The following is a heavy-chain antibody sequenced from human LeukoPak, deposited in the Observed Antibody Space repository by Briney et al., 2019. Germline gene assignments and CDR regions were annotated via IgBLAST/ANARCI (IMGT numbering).Heavy chain of an antibody. D-gene: IGHD6-25*01. CDR2: FSSSGGST. CDR3: ARKGIGSSRYQNMDV. CDR1: GFTFSSNA. V-gene: IGHV3-23*01. Sequence: GGSLRLSCAASGFTFSSNAMSGVRQAPGKGLEWVSLFSSSGGSTYHADSVKGRFTISRDNSRNTLYLQMNSLRAEDTAVYYCARKGIGSSRYQNMDVWGKGTTVTVSS. J-gene: IGHJ6*03.